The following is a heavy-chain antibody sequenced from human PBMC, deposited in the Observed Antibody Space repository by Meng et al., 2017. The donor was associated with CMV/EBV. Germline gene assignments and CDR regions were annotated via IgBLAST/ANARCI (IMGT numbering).Heavy chain of an antibody. V-gene: IGHV3-21*01. J-gene: IGHJ6*02. Sequence: GGSLRLSCAASGFTISSYSMNWVRQAPGKGLEWVSSISSSSSYIYYADSVKGRFTISRDNAKNSLYLQMNSLRAEDTAVYYCASRYDFWSGYYYYGMDVWGQGTTVTVSS. CDR2: ISSSSSYI. CDR1: GFTISSYS. CDR3: ASRYDFWSGYYYYGMDV. D-gene: IGHD3-3*01.